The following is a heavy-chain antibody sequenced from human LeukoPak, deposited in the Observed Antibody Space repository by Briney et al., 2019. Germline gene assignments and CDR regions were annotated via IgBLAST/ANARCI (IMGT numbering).Heavy chain of an antibody. CDR3: ARVSWYSSGWPAHFDY. J-gene: IGHJ4*02. Sequence: PGGSWRFSGAASGFTFSSYAMPWVRQAPGKGLEWVAVISYDGSNKYYADSVKGRFTISRDNSKNTLYLQMNSLRAEDTAVYYCARVSWYSSGWPAHFDYWGQGTLVTVSS. V-gene: IGHV3-30-3*01. CDR1: GFTFSSYA. D-gene: IGHD6-19*01. CDR2: ISYDGSNK.